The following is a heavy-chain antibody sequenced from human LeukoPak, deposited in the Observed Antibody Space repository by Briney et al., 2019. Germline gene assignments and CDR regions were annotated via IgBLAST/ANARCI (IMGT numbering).Heavy chain of an antibody. Sequence: GGSLRLXCAASGFIFSSYEMNWVRQAPGKGLEWVSYINNSSSAIYYADSVKGRFTISRDNAKNSLYLQMNSLRADDTAVYYCARDQDYGDYVRYFDLWGRGTLVTVSS. CDR3: ARDQDYGDYVRYFDL. CDR1: GFIFSSYE. V-gene: IGHV3-48*03. J-gene: IGHJ2*01. D-gene: IGHD4-17*01. CDR2: INNSSSAI.